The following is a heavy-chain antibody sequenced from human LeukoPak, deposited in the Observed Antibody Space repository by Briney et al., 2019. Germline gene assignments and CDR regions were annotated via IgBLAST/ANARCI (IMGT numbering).Heavy chain of an antibody. J-gene: IGHJ3*02. Sequence: PSETLSLTCTVSGGSIIVAAYSWSWIRHPPGKGLEWIGYIYYSGTTYYNPSLKSRVTITLDSSKNQFSLKPSSVTAADTAVYFCARGYGDNSGAFDIGGQGTLVTVSS. CDR2: IYYSGTT. D-gene: IGHD4-23*01. CDR3: ARGYGDNSGAFDI. CDR1: GGSIIVAAYS. V-gene: IGHV4-30-2*01.